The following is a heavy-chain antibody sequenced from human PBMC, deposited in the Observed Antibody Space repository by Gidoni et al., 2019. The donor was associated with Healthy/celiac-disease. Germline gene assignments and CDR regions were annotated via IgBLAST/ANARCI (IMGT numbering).Heavy chain of an antibody. CDR2: INSDGSST. CDR3: ARDRSGSYYNLGFFDY. J-gene: IGHJ4*02. V-gene: IGHV3-74*01. D-gene: IGHD1-26*01. CDR1: GFTFSSYW. Sequence: EVQLVESGGGLVQPGGSLRLSCAASGFTFSSYWMHWVRQAPGKGLVWVSRINSDGSSTSYAHSVKGRFTISRDNAKNTLYLQMNSLRAEDTAVYYCARDRSGSYYNLGFFDYWGQGTLVTVSS.